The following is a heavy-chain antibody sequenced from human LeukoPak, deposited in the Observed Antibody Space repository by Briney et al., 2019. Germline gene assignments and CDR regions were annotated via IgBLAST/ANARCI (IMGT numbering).Heavy chain of an antibody. CDR3: AKDWSGYCSGGSCYSGHDY. CDR2: ISGSGGST. CDR1: GFSFRSYA. Sequence: GGSLRLSCAASGFSFRSYAMMWVRQAPGKGLEWVSAISGSGGSTYYADSVKGRFTISRDNSKNTLYLQMNSLRAEDTAVYYCAKDWSGYCSGGSCYSGHDYWGQGTLVTVSS. V-gene: IGHV3-23*01. D-gene: IGHD2-15*01. J-gene: IGHJ4*02.